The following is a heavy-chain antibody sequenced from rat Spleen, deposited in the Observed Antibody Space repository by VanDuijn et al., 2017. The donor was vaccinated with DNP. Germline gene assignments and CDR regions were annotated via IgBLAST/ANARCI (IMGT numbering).Heavy chain of an antibody. V-gene: IGHV5-31*01. CDR1: GFTFNNYW. CDR2: ITSSGGST. J-gene: IGHJ4*01. Sequence: EVQLVESGGDLVQPGRSLKLSCAASGFTFNNYWMTWIRQVPGKGLEWVSTITSSGGSTYYPDSVKGRFTISIDNAKDTLYLQMNSLRSEDTATYYCARSGRYYAMDAWGQGTSVTVSS. D-gene: IGHD4-3*01. CDR3: ARSGRYYAMDA.